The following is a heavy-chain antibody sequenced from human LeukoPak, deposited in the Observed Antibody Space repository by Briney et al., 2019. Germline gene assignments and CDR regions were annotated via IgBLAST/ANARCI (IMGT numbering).Heavy chain of an antibody. V-gene: IGHV4-59*01. CDR1: GGSISSYY. J-gene: IGHJ4*02. D-gene: IGHD6-25*01. Sequence: PSETLSLTCTVSGGSISSYYWSWIRQPPGKGLEWIGYIYYSGSTNKNPSLQSRVTISVDTSKNQLSLKLSSVTAADTAVYYCARDSGYYFDYWGQGTLVTVSS. CDR2: IYYSGST. CDR3: ARDSGYYFDY.